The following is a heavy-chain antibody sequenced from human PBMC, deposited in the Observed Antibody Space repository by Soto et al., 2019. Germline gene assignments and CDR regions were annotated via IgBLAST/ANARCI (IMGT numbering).Heavy chain of an antibody. CDR1: GYTFTSYY. CDR3: ASGITGPHDAFDI. D-gene: IGHD1-20*01. J-gene: IGHJ3*02. CDR2: INPSGGST. V-gene: IGHV1-46*01. Sequence: QVQLVQSGAEVKKPGASVKVSCKASGYTFTSYYMHWVRQAPGQGLEWMGIINPSGGSTSYAQKFQGRVTMTRDKSTGTVYMELSSLRSEDTAVYYCASGITGPHDAFDIWGQGTMVTVSS.